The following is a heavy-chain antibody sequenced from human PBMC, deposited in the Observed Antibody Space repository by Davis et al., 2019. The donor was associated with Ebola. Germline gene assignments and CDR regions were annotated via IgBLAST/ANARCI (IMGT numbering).Heavy chain of an antibody. D-gene: IGHD4-17*01. CDR3: ARDHPDYGDYGGADY. CDR1: GYTFTSYY. J-gene: IGHJ4*02. CDR2: IIPIFGTA. V-gene: IGHV1-69*13. Sequence: AASVKVSCKASGYTFTSYYMHWVRQAPGQGLEWMGGIIPIFGTANYAQKFQGRVTITADESTSTAYMELSSLRSEDTAVYYCARDHPDYGDYGGADYWGQGTLVTVSS.